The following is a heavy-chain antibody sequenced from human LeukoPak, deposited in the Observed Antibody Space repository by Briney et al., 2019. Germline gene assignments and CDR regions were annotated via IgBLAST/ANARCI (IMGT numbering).Heavy chain of an antibody. D-gene: IGHD3-3*01. V-gene: IGHV3-23*01. CDR2: ISGSGVST. CDR3: AKETTIFGVVEPHDSFDY. Sequence: GGSLRLSCAASGFTFSSYAMSWVRQAPGKGLEWVSAISGSGVSTYYADSVKGRFTISRDNSKSTLYLQMNSLRAEDTAVYYCAKETTIFGVVEPHDSFDYWGQGTLVTVSS. CDR1: GFTFSSYA. J-gene: IGHJ4*02.